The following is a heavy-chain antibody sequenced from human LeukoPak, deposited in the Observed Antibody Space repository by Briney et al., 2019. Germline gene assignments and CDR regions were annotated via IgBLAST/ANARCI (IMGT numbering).Heavy chain of an antibody. J-gene: IGHJ4*02. D-gene: IGHD1-26*01. CDR3: ARDNSGPQN. V-gene: IGHV3-7*05. CDR2: IDQNAAGQ. CDR1: GFTFSHYW. Sequence: PGGSLRLSCEASGFTFSHYWMSWVRQAPGKGLEWVANIDQNAAGQYYADSVKGRFTISRENAKNSLYLQMNSLRAEDTAVYYCARDNSGPQNWGQGILVTVSS.